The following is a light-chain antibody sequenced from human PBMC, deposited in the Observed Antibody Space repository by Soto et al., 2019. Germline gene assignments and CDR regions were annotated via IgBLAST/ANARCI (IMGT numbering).Light chain of an antibody. CDR3: SSYTSSSTLLYV. J-gene: IGLJ1*01. CDR2: DVS. V-gene: IGLV2-14*01. CDR1: SSDVGGYNY. Sequence: SALSQPASGSGYIGQSVTISCTETSSDVGGYNYVSWYQQHPGKAPKLMIYDVSNRPSGGSNRFSGSKSGNTASLTISGLQAEDEADNYCSSYTSSSTLLYVFGTGTKVTVL.